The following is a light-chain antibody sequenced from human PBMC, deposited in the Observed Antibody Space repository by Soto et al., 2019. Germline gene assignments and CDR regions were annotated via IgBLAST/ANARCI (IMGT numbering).Light chain of an antibody. Sequence: SYELTQPLSVSVALGQTATISRGVDNIGRRNVHWYMVKAGQAPVLVMYRDTRRPSGISERFSGSNSGNTATLIISRAQVADEADYYCQVWDSTTVVFGGGTKLTVL. J-gene: IGLJ2*01. CDR2: RDT. CDR3: QVWDSTTVV. V-gene: IGLV3-9*01. CDR1: NIGRRN.